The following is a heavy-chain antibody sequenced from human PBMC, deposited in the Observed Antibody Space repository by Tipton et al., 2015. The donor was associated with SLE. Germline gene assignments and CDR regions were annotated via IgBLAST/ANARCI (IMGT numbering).Heavy chain of an antibody. CDR1: GYTFTSYG. CDR2: IIPILGIA. D-gene: IGHD6-19*01. V-gene: IGHV1-69*09. J-gene: IGHJ4*02. CDR3: ARASPLYSSKDY. Sequence: QVQLVQSGAEVKKPGASVKVSCKASGYTFTSYGISWARQAPGQGLEWMGRIIPILGIANYAQKFQGRVTITADKSTSTAYMELSSLRSEDTAVYYCARASPLYSSKDYWGQGTLVTVSS.